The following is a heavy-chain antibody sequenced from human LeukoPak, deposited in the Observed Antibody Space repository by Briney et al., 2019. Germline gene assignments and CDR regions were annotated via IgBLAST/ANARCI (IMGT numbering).Heavy chain of an antibody. CDR2: ISSRSSFI. CDR3: ARSTRGKLTTDT. Sequence: GGSLRLSCSASGFSFSSDNMNWIRKAPGRGLEWASSISSRSSFIYYAGSVKGRFTISRDDAKNSLYLQMNSLRAEDTAVYYCARSTRGKLTTDTWGQGTLVTVSS. J-gene: IGHJ5*02. V-gene: IGHV3-21*06. CDR1: GFSFSSDN. D-gene: IGHD3-3*01.